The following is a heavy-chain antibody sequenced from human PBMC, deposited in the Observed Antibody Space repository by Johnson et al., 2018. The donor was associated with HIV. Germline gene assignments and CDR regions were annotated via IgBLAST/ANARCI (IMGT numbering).Heavy chain of an antibody. CDR2: INSDGSST. CDR3: ARDRATIFGVDDAFDI. CDR1: GFTFSSYW. D-gene: IGHD3-3*01. V-gene: IGHV3-74*01. J-gene: IGHJ3*02. Sequence: VQLVESGGGVVQPGRSLRLSCAASGFTFSSYWMHWVRQAPGKGLVWVSRINSDGSSTSYADSVKGRFPLSRDNAKNTLDLQMNSLRAEDTAVYYCARDRATIFGVDDAFDIWGQGTMVTVSS.